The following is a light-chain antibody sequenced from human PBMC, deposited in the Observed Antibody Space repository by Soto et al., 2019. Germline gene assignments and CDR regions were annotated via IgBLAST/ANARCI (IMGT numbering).Light chain of an antibody. CDR1: SSDVGGYNY. V-gene: IGLV2-8*01. CDR3: SSYVGTNSSV. Sequence: LTQPPSASGSPGQSVTISCTGTSSDVGGYNYVSWYQHHPGKAPKLIIYEVYKRPSGVPDRFSGSKSGNTAALTVSGLQSEDEADYYCSSYVGTNSSVFGTGTKHTVL. CDR2: EVY. J-gene: IGLJ1*01.